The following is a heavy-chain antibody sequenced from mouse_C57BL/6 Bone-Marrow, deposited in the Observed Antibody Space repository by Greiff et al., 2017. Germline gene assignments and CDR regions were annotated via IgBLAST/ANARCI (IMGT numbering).Heavy chain of an antibody. Sequence: EVQLQQSGPELVKPGASVKISCKASGYSFTGYYMNWVKQSPEKSLEWIGEINPSTGGTTYNQKFKAKATLPVDKSSSTAYMQLKSLTSEDSAVYYCATFDYRYFDVWGTGTTVTVSS. V-gene: IGHV1-42*01. J-gene: IGHJ1*03. CDR2: INPSTGGT. CDR1: GYSFTGYY. CDR3: ATFDYRYFDV.